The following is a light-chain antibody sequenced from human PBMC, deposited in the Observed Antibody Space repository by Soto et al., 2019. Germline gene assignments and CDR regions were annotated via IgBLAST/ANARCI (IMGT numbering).Light chain of an antibody. CDR3: QQRSNWPPT. Sequence: EIVLTQSPAPLSLSPGERATLSCRASQSVSSYLAWYQQKPDQAPRLLIYDASNRATGIPARFSGSGSGTDFTLTISSLEPEDCAVYYCQQRSNWPPTFGQGTKVEIK. J-gene: IGKJ1*01. V-gene: IGKV3-11*01. CDR1: QSVSSY. CDR2: DAS.